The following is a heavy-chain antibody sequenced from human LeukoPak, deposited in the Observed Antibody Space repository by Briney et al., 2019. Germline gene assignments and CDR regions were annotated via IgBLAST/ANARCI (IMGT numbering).Heavy chain of an antibody. CDR3: ARGGGRYSVDY. D-gene: IGHD1-26*01. CDR2: ISPNSGGT. Sequence: GASVKVSCKASGYTFISHYMHWVRQAPGQGLEWIGWISPNSGGTKSVQKFQGRVTMTRDTSITTIYMELSGLSFDDTAVYYCARGGGRYSVDYWGQGTLVIVSS. V-gene: IGHV1-2*02. J-gene: IGHJ4*02. CDR1: GYTFISHY.